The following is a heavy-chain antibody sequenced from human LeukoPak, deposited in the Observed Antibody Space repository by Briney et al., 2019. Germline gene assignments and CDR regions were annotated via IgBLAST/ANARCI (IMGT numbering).Heavy chain of an antibody. V-gene: IGHV4-4*07. J-gene: IGHJ4*02. CDR3: ATMFGESSDFDH. D-gene: IGHD3-10*02. CDR2: LHSSGET. Sequence: PSETLSLTCVVSGDSISAYYWNWIRQPAGKGLEWIGRLHSSGETTSNPSLMSRATMSLDTSRKHFSLNLTSVTAADTAIYYCATMFGESSDFDHWGQGTLVTVSS. CDR1: GDSISAYY.